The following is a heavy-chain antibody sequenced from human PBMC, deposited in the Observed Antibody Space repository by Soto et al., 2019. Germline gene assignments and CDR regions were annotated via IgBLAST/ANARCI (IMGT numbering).Heavy chain of an antibody. Sequence: GGSLRLSCAASGFTFSSYAMSWVRQAPGKGLEWVSAISGSGGSKYYADSVKGRFTISRDNSKNTLYLQMNSLRAEDTDEYYCAKDNAPYYDFWSGYSAFDIWGQGTMVTVSS. J-gene: IGHJ3*02. CDR2: ISGSGGSK. V-gene: IGHV3-23*01. D-gene: IGHD3-3*01. CDR1: GFTFSSYA. CDR3: AKDNAPYYDFWSGYSAFDI.